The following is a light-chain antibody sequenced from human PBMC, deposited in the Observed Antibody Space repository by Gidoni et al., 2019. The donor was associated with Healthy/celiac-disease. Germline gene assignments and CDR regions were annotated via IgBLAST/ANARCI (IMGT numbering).Light chain of an antibody. V-gene: IGLV3-21*04. Sequence: SYVLPQPPSVSVAPGKTARITFGGNNIGSKSVHWYQQKPGQAPVLVIYYDSDRPSGIPERFSGSNSGNTATLTISRVEAGDEADYYCQVWDSSSDLVVFGGGTKLTVL. CDR1: NIGSKS. J-gene: IGLJ2*01. CDR2: YDS. CDR3: QVWDSSSDLVV.